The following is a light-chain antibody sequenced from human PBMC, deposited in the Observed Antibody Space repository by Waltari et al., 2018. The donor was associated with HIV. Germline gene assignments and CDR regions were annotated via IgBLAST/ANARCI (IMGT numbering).Light chain of an antibody. CDR1: KLANMK. Sequence: SYELTQPPAASVSPGQTASVPCSVDKLANMKCWWYLQKPGQSPVLVIYQDNKRPSGIPERFSGSNSGNTATLTISGTQAMDEADYYCQAWDSGTGVVFGGGTKLTVL. CDR2: QDN. J-gene: IGLJ2*01. V-gene: IGLV3-1*01. CDR3: QAWDSGTGVV.